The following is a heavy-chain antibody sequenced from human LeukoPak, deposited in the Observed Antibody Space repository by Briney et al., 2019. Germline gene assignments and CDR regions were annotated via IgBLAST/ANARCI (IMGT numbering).Heavy chain of an antibody. CDR2: IYYSWGT. Sequence: SETLSLTCTVSGGSISSSSYYWGWIRQPPGKGLEWIGSIYYSWGTYYKPSLKSRVTISVDTSKNKFPMTLSSVTDEDTAVYYSAIGTTAKGFDRWGQGTLVT. V-gene: IGHV4-39*06. D-gene: IGHD4-11*01. J-gene: IGHJ5*02. CDR3: AIGTTAKGFDR. CDR1: GGSISSSSYY.